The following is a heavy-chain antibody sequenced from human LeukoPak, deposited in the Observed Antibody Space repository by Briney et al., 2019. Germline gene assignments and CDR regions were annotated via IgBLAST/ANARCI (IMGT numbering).Heavy chain of an antibody. Sequence: PGGSLRLSCAASGFTFSSYAMHWVRQAPGKGLEYVSAISSNGGSTYYANSVKGRFTISRDNSKNTLYLQMGSLRAEDMAVYYCARGSVRYYDFWSGYYGDYWGQGTLVTVSS. V-gene: IGHV3-64*01. CDR1: GFTFSSYA. CDR2: ISSNGGST. J-gene: IGHJ4*02. D-gene: IGHD3-3*01. CDR3: ARGSVRYYDFWSGYYGDY.